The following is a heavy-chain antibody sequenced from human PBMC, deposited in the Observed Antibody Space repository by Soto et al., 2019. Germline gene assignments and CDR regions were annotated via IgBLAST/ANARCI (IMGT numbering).Heavy chain of an antibody. Sequence: QAQLVQSGAEVKKPGASVKVSCKASGYTFTSYGISWVRQAPGQGLEWMGWVSAYDGDTNYAQKRQGRVTMTTDTTATTAYMELRSLRSDDTAVYYCARDYNYLSNGYSSDVFDLWGQGTMVTVSS. D-gene: IGHD2-21*01. CDR3: ARDYNYLSNGYSSDVFDL. CDR2: VSAYDGDT. V-gene: IGHV1-18*01. J-gene: IGHJ3*01. CDR1: GYTFTSYG.